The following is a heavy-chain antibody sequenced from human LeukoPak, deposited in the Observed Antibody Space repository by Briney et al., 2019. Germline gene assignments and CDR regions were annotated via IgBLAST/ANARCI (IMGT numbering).Heavy chain of an antibody. CDR1: GYTFTSYY. CDR3: ARSQGGNTLGFDP. CDR2: INTSGGST. J-gene: IGHJ5*02. D-gene: IGHD4-23*01. V-gene: IGHV1-46*01. Sequence: ASVKVSCKASGYTFTSYYMRWVRQTPVQGLEWMGIINTSGGSTTYAQKFQGRVSMTRDTSTSTVYLEVSSLRSEDTAVYYCARSQGGNTLGFDPWGQGTLVAVSS.